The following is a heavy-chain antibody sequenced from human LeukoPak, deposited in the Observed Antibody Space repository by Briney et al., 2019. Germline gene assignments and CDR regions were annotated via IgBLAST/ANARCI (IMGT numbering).Heavy chain of an antibody. D-gene: IGHD2-15*01. CDR1: GFTFGNYA. Sequence: GGTLRLSCTASGFTFGNYALSWFRQAPGKGLEWVAFIRSKTYRGTTEYAASVKGRFTISRDDSKSIAYLQMNSLKTEDTAVYYCARANSFDCSGYYFDYWGQGTLVTVSS. CDR2: IRSKTYRGTT. J-gene: IGHJ4*02. CDR3: ARANSFDCSGYYFDY. V-gene: IGHV3-49*03.